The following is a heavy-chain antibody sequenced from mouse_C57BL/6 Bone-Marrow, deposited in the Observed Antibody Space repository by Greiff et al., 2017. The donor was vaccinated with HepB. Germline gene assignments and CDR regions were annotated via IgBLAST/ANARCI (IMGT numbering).Heavy chain of an antibody. J-gene: IGHJ4*01. Sequence: QVQLQQSGAELVRPGASVKLSCKASGYTFTDYYINWVKQRPGQGLEWIARIYPGSGNTYYNEKFKGKATLTAEKSSSTAYMQLSSLTSEDSAVYFCARAYGSSYVRYYYAMDYWGQGTSVTVSS. D-gene: IGHD1-1*01. CDR2: IYPGSGNT. V-gene: IGHV1-76*01. CDR1: GYTFTDYY. CDR3: ARAYGSSYVRYYYAMDY.